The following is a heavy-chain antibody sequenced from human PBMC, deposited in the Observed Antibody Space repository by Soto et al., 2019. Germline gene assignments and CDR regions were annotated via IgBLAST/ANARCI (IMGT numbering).Heavy chain of an antibody. V-gene: IGHV4-34*01. CDR3: ARHNRRAVAGNYGMDV. D-gene: IGHD6-19*01. Sequence: SETLSLTCAVYGGSFSGYYWSWIRQPPGKGLEWIGEINHSGSTNYNPSLKSRVTISVDTSKNQFSLKLSSVTAADTAVYYCARHNRRAVAGNYGMDVCGQGPTVTASS. J-gene: IGHJ6*02. CDR1: GGSFSGYY. CDR2: INHSGST.